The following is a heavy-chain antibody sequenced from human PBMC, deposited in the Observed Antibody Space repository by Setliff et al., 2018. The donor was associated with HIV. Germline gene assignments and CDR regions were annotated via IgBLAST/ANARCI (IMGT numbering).Heavy chain of an antibody. V-gene: IGHV4-4*09. J-gene: IGHJ4*02. CDR1: GGSFNDYY. Sequence: SETLSLTCAVYGGSFNDYYWTWIRQPPGKGLEWIGYIYTSGTTEYNPSLDSRVTISVDTSRDQFSLNLRSVTAADTALYFCARLIHTGLLYFDYWGLGMLVTVSS. CDR2: IYTSGTT. D-gene: IGHD2-8*02. CDR3: ARLIHTGLLYFDY.